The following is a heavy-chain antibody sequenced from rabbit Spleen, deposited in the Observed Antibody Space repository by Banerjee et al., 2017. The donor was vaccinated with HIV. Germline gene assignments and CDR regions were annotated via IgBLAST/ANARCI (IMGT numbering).Heavy chain of an antibody. D-gene: IGHD4-1*01. V-gene: IGHV1S45*01. J-gene: IGHJ3*01. CDR2: INTYTAKP. CDR1: GVSFSDRDV. Sequence: QEQLVESGGGLVQPEGSLTLTCKASGVSFSDRDVMCWVRQAPGKGLQWIACINTYTAKPVYATWAKGRFTISRTSSTTVTLQMTSLTAADTATYFCARDLASVIGWNFGWWGQGTLVTGS. CDR3: ARDLASVIGWNFGW.